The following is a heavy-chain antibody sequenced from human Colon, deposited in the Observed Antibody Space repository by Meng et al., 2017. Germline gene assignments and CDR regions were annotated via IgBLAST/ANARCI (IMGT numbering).Heavy chain of an antibody. Sequence: QVPRHQSGPGLVKPSHTLSLTCAISEDRFPSNSAAWNWIRQSPSRGLEWLGRTYYRSKWYNDYAVSVKSRITINPDTSKNQFSLQLNSVTPEDTAVYYCARDSSSSAYSPFDYWGQGTLVTVSS. V-gene: IGHV6-1*01. CDR2: TYYRSKWYN. J-gene: IGHJ4*02. CDR3: ARDSSSSAYSPFDY. D-gene: IGHD3-22*01. CDR1: EDRFPSNSAA.